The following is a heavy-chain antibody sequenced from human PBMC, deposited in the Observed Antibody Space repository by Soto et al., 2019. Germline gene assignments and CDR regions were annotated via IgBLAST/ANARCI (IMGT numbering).Heavy chain of an antibody. CDR2: IWSDGSKR. J-gene: IGHJ4*02. V-gene: IGHV3-33*01. CDR3: ARKSSGPYGVYY. CDR1: GFTFSTYG. D-gene: IGHD4-17*01. Sequence: QVQLVDSGGGVVQPGTSLRLSCAASGFTFSTYGMHWVRQAPGKGLEWVAVIWSDGSKRYYADPVKGRFSIYRDNSKNIRDRQEVSLRGEGTAVYYCARKSSGPYGVYYGGQGTLVTVPP.